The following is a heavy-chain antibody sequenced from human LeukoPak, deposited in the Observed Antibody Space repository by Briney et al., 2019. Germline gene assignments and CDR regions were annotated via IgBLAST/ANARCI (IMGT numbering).Heavy chain of an antibody. D-gene: IGHD6-13*01. Sequence: GGSLRLSCAASGCTFSSYGMHWVRQAPGKGLEWVAVIWYDGSNKYYADSVKGRFTISRDNSKNTLYLQMNSLRAEDTAVYYCASAGIAAAGTGLTDYWGQGTLVTVSS. CDR3: ASAGIAAAGTGLTDY. V-gene: IGHV3-33*01. CDR1: GCTFSSYG. J-gene: IGHJ4*02. CDR2: IWYDGSNK.